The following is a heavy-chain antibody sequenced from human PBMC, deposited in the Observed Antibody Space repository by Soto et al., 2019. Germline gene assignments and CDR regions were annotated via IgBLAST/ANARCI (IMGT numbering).Heavy chain of an antibody. D-gene: IGHD1-7*01. V-gene: IGHV1-2*02. J-gene: IGHJ6*02. CDR2: INPNSGGT. Sequence: ASVKVSCKASGYTFTGYYMHWVRQAPGQGLEWMGWINPNSGGTNYAQKFQGRVTMTRDTSISTAYMELSRLRSDDTAVYYCARDITGTTNYYYGMDVWGRGTTVTVSS. CDR3: ARDITGTTNYYYGMDV. CDR1: GYTFTGYY.